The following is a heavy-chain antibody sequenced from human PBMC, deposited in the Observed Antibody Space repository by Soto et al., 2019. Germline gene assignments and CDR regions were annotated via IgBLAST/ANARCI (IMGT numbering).Heavy chain of an antibody. D-gene: IGHD6-25*01. CDR3: AKDIGDSSAFDAFDI. V-gene: IGHV3-43*01. Sequence: EVQLVESGGVVVQPGGSLRLSCAASGFTFDDYTMHWVRQAPGQGLEWVSLISWDGGSTYYADSVKGRFTISRDNSKNSLYLQMNSLRTEDTALYYCAKDIGDSSAFDAFDIWGQGTMVTVSS. CDR2: ISWDGGST. J-gene: IGHJ3*02. CDR1: GFTFDDYT.